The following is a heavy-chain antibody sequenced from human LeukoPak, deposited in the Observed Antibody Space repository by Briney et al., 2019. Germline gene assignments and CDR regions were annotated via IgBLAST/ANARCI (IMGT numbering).Heavy chain of an antibody. D-gene: IGHD6-13*01. CDR2: IKQDGSEK. J-gene: IGHJ3*02. CDR3: ARESIAAGVNDAFDI. V-gene: IGHV3-7*01. CDR1: GFTFSSYW. Sequence: GGSLRPSCAASGFTFSSYWMTWVRQAPGKGLEWVANIKQDGSEKYYVDSVKGRFTTSRDNAKNSLYLQMNSLRAEDTAVYYCARESIAAGVNDAFDIWGQGTMVTVSS.